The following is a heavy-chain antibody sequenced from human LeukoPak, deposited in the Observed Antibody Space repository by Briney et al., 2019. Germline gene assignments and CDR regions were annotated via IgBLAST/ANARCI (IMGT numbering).Heavy chain of an antibody. V-gene: IGHV4-59*01. J-gene: IGHJ4*02. CDR1: DGSISNYY. CDR3: ASSPSLVVVTLAGLYY. Sequence: PSETLSLTCTVPDGSISNYYWHWIRQPPGKGLEWIGYIYHNGDANYTPSLESRVTMSVDTSKNQFSLTLSSVTAADTAVYFCASSPSLVVVTLAGLYYWGQGTPVTVSS. CDR2: IYHNGDA. D-gene: IGHD2-21*02.